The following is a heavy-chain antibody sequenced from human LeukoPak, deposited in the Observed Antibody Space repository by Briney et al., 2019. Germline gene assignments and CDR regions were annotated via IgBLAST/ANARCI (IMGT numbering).Heavy chain of an antibody. CDR1: GGSISTAAYY. J-gene: IGHJ3*02. CDR2: VSYSGGT. CDR3: ASTSKYIGSGRDESFDI. D-gene: IGHD3-10*01. Sequence: SSGTLSLTCTVSGGSISTAAYYWSWIRQPPGKGLEWIGYVSYSGGTYYNPSLKSPLSISMDTSKSQFSLKMSSVTAADTAIYYCASTSKYIGSGRDESFDIWGQGTMVTVSS. V-gene: IGHV4-30-4*01.